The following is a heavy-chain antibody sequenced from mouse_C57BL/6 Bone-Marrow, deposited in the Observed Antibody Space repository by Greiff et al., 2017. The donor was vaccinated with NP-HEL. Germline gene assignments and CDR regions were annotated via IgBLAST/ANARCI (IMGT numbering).Heavy chain of an antibody. V-gene: IGHV1-82*01. J-gene: IGHJ4*01. CDR1: GYAFSSSW. D-gene: IGHD1-1*01. CDR2: IYPGDGDT. CDR3: ARAVLLLRYGTVDY. Sequence: QVQLQQSGPELVKPGASVKISCKASGYAFSSSWMNWVKQRPGKGLEWIGRIYPGDGDTNYNGKFKGKATLTADKSSSTAYMQLSSLTSEDSAVYFCARAVLLLRYGTVDYWGQGTSVTVSS.